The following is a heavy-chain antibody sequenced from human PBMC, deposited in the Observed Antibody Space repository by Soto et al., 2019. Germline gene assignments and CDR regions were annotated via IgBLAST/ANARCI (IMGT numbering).Heavy chain of an antibody. CDR1: WYTFTSYG. D-gene: IGHD2-15*01. J-gene: IGHJ4*02. V-gene: IGHV1-18*01. CDR3: ARDLNRLFEEDFRGIPAY. Sequence: ASGKVSFTTAWYTFTSYGISWVRQAPGQGLEWMGWIGTYNGNTNYAQKLQGRVTLTTDTSTSTAYMELRSLRSDDTAVYYCARDLNRLFEEDFRGIPAYWGQGTLVTVSS. CDR2: IGTYNGNT.